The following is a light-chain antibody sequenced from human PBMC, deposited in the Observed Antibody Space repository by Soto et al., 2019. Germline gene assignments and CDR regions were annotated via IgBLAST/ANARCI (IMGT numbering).Light chain of an antibody. Sequence: QSALTQPASVSGSPGQSITISCTGTSSDVGAYNYVSWFQQHSGKAPRLIIYDVSNRPSGVSNRFSGSKSGNTASLTISGLQAEDEADYYCSSYTTSTTGVFGGGTKLTVL. J-gene: IGLJ3*02. CDR1: SSDVGAYNY. CDR3: SSYTTSTTGV. CDR2: DVS. V-gene: IGLV2-14*01.